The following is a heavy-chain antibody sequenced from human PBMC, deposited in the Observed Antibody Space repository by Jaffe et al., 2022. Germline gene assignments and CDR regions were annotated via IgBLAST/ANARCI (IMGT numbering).Heavy chain of an antibody. Sequence: QVQLVQSGAEVKKPGASVKVSCKASGYTFTSYAMHWVRQAPGQRLEWMGWINAGNGNTKYSQKFQGRVTITRDTSASTAYMELSSLRSEDTAVYYCASADYSNYYYYYYMDVWGKGTTVTVSS. D-gene: IGHD4-4*01. J-gene: IGHJ6*03. V-gene: IGHV1-3*01. CDR3: ASADYSNYYYYYYMDV. CDR2: INAGNGNT. CDR1: GYTFTSYA.